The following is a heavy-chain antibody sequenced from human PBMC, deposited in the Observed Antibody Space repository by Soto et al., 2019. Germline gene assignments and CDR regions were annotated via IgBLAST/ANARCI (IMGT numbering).Heavy chain of an antibody. CDR1: GFTFSSYA. CDR2: ISYDGSNK. Sequence: QVQLVESGGGVVQPGRSLRLSCAASGFTFSSYAMHWVRQAPGKGLEWVAVISYDGSNKYYADSVKGRFTISRDNSKNTLYLQMNSLRAEDTAVYYCARDISFVCSSTSCSGGYYGMDVWGQGTTVTVSS. V-gene: IGHV3-30-3*01. J-gene: IGHJ6*02. CDR3: ARDISFVCSSTSCSGGYYGMDV. D-gene: IGHD2-2*01.